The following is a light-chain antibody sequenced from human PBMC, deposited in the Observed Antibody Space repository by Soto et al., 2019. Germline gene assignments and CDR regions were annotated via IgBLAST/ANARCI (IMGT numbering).Light chain of an antibody. CDR3: QQYDSSPLT. CDR1: QSVSSSF. V-gene: IGKV3-20*01. Sequence: EIVLTQSPGTLSLSPGERATLSCRASQSVSSSFLAWYQQKPAQAPRLLIYGASSRATGIPDRFSGSGSGTDFTLTISRLEPEDVAVYYCQQYDSSPLTFGGGTKVEI. CDR2: GAS. J-gene: IGKJ4*01.